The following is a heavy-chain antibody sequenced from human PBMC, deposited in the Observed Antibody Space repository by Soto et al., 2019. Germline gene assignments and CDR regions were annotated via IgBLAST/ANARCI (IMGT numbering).Heavy chain of an antibody. D-gene: IGHD4-17*01. CDR2: INHSGST. J-gene: IGHJ4*02. CDR3: ARQARYGDYYFDY. Sequence: SETVSLTCAVYGGCFSGYYWSWIRQPPGKGLEWIGEINHSGSTNYNPSLKSRVTISVDTSKNQFSLKLSSVTAADTAVYYCARQARYGDYYFDYWGQRTLVTVSS. CDR1: GGCFSGYY. V-gene: IGHV4-34*01.